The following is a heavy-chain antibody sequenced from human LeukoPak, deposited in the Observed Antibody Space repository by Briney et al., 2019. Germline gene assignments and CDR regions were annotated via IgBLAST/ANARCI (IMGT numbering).Heavy chain of an antibody. CDR1: GGSISSGGYY. V-gene: IGHV4-31*03. CDR2: IYYSGST. Sequence: SETLSLTCTVSGGSISSGGYYWSWIRQHPGKGLEWIGYIYYSGSTYYNPSLKSRVTISVDTSKNQFSLKLSSVTAVDTAVYYCARGYCSGGSCYSGGDWFDPWGQGTLVTVSS. CDR3: ARGYCSGGSCYSGGDWFDP. D-gene: IGHD2-15*01. J-gene: IGHJ5*02.